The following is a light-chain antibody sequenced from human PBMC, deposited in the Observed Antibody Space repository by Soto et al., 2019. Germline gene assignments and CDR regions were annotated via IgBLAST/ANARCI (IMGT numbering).Light chain of an antibody. CDR1: QSVNSN. Sequence: EIVMTQSPATLSVSPGERATLSCRASQSVNSNLAWYQQKPGQAPRLLIYGASTRATGIPVRFSGSGSGTDFTLTISSLQSEDFATYYCQQANSFPITFGQGTRLEIK. CDR3: QQANSFPIT. CDR2: GAS. J-gene: IGKJ5*01. V-gene: IGKV3-15*01.